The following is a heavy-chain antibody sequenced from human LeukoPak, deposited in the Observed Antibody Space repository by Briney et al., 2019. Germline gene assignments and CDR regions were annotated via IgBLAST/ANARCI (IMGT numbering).Heavy chain of an antibody. CDR3: AKGGIAAAGFDY. V-gene: IGHV3-9*01. Sequence: SLRLSCAASGFTFDDYAMHWVRQAPGKGLEWVSGISWNSGSIGYADSVKGRFTISRDNAKNSLYLQMNSLRAEDTALYYCAKGGIAAAGFDYWGQGTLVTVSS. CDR1: GFTFDDYA. J-gene: IGHJ4*02. D-gene: IGHD6-13*01. CDR2: ISWNSGSI.